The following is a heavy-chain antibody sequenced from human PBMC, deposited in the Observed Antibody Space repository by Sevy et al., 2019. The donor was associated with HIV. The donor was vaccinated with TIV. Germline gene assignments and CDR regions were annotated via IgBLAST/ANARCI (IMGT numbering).Heavy chain of an antibody. D-gene: IGHD2-8*01. CDR3: AREGCTKPHDY. J-gene: IGHJ4*02. Sequence: GGSLRLSCAASGFTFSKYSMSWVRQPPGKGLEWVSTLSFGWGEINHGDSVKGRFTISRDNSKNSLYLQMNNLRAEDTAVYYCAREGCTKPHDYWGQGTLVTVSS. CDR2: LSFGWGEI. V-gene: IGHV3-23*01. CDR1: GFTFSKYS.